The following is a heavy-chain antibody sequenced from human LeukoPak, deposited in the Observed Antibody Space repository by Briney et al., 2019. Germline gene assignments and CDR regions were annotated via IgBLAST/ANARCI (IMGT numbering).Heavy chain of an antibody. D-gene: IGHD3-10*01. J-gene: IGHJ4*02. CDR3: ARARGVAGFGEISLLFDY. CDR2: TSTYNDKT. CDR1: GYTFTMNG. V-gene: IGHV1-18*01. Sequence: ASVKVSCKASGYTFTMNGISWVRQAPGQGLEWMGWTSTYNDKTNYAQRLQGWVTMTRDTSISTAYMELSRLRSDDTAVYYCARARGVAGFGEISLLFDYWGQGTLVTVSS.